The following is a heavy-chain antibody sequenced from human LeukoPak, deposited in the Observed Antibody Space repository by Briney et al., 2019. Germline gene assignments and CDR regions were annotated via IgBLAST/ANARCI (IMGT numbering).Heavy chain of an antibody. V-gene: IGHV1-8*01. Sequence: ASVKVSCKASGYTFTSYDINWVRQATGQGLEWMGWMNPNNGNTSFAQKFQGRVTMTRNTSITTAYMELSSLRSEDTAVYYCARDAGYGYWVVDYWGQGTLVTVSS. D-gene: IGHD5-18*01. CDR1: GYTFTSYD. J-gene: IGHJ4*02. CDR3: ARDAGYGYWVVDY. CDR2: MNPNNGNT.